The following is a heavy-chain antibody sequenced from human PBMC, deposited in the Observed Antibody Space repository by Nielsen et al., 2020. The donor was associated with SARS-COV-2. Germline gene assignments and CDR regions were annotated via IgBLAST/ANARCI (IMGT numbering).Heavy chain of an antibody. D-gene: IGHD3-3*01. Sequence: WIRQPPGKGLEWVSYISSSSSTIYYADSVKGRFTISRDNAKNSLYLQMSSLRAEDTAVYYCARSITIFGVVIAYYYYGMDVWGQGTTVTVSS. J-gene: IGHJ6*02. CDR3: ARSITIFGVVIAYYYYGMDV. CDR2: ISSSSSTI. V-gene: IGHV3-48*01.